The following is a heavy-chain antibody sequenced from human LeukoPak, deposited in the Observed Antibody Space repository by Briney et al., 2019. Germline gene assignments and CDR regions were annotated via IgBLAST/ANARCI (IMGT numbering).Heavy chain of an antibody. CDR2: IYYSGST. D-gene: IGHD3-16*01. CDR1: GGSISSGGYY. CDR3: ARGGGGKEFDY. Sequence: SETLSLTCTVSGGSISSGGYYWSWIRQHPGKGLEWIGYIYYSGSTYYNPSLKSRITISVDTSKNQFSLKLSSVTAADTAVYYCARGGGGKEFDYWGQGTLVTVSS. V-gene: IGHV4-31*03. J-gene: IGHJ4*02.